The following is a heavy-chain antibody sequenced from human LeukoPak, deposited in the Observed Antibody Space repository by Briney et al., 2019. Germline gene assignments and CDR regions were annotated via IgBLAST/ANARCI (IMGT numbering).Heavy chain of an antibody. Sequence: LVKVSCKASGGTFSSYAISWVRQAPGQGLEWMGRIIPIFGIANYAQKFQGRVTITADKSTSTAYMELSSLRSEDTAVYYCARSQAVAGTHPYYFDYWGQGTLVTVSS. D-gene: IGHD6-19*01. V-gene: IGHV1-69*04. CDR1: GGTFSSYA. CDR2: IIPIFGIA. CDR3: ARSQAVAGTHPYYFDY. J-gene: IGHJ4*02.